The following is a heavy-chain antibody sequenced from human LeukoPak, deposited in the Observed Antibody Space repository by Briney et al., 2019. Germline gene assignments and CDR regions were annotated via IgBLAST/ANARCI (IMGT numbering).Heavy chain of an antibody. CDR3: ASSARGDALYNWFDP. Sequence: SQTLSLTCAIAGDRVSNNRAAWNWIRQSPSRGLEWLGRTYYRSRWYNDYALSVKTRITINADTSKNRISLQLHSVTLEDTAVYHCASSARGDALYNWFDPWGQGTLVTVSS. CDR1: GDRVSNNRAA. V-gene: IGHV6-1*01. J-gene: IGHJ5*02. CDR2: TYYRSRWYN. D-gene: IGHD2-21*02.